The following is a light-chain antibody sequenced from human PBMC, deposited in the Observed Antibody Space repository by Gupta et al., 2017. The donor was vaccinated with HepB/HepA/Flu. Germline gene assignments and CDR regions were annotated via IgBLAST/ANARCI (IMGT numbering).Light chain of an antibody. V-gene: IGKV3-15*01. Sequence: IVMTQSPTTLSMSPGERATLSCRASQTISTHFAWYQQKPGQAPRLLIYGAFIRATGVPARFSGSGSGTEFTLTISSLQSEDFALDYCQQYNTWLRTFGQGTRLDIK. CDR1: QTISTH. CDR3: QQYNTWLRT. CDR2: GAF. J-gene: IGKJ5*01.